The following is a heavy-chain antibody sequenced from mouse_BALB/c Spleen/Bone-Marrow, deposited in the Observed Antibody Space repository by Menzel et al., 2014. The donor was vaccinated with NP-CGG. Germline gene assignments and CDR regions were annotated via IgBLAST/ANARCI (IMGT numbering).Heavy chain of an antibody. CDR2: IRNKANGYTT. CDR1: GFTFTGYY. J-gene: IGHJ2*01. D-gene: IGHD1-1*01. Sequence: EVKLMESGGGLVQPGGSLRLSCATSGFTFTGYYMSWVRQPPGKALEWLAFIRNKANGYTTEYSASVKGRFTISRDNSQSILYLQMNTLRAEDSATYYCARDMGLLRFDYWGHGTTLTVSS. V-gene: IGHV7-3*02. CDR3: ARDMGLLRFDY.